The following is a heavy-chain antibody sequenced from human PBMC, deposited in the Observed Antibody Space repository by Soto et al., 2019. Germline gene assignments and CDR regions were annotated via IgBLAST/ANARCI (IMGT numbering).Heavy chain of an antibody. CDR2: IGGGGTDT. V-gene: IGHV3-23*01. J-gene: IGHJ4*02. D-gene: IGHD3-22*01. CDR1: GFTFSTYP. CDR3: AWHDDTSGYFTDFDY. Sequence: EVQLLESGGGLVQPGGSLRLSCAASGFTFSTYPMSWVRQAPGKGLEWVSAIGGGGTDTYYADSVKGRFTISRDNSKNTLYLQLNSLRVEDTALFSCAWHDDTSGYFTDFDYWGQGARVTVSS.